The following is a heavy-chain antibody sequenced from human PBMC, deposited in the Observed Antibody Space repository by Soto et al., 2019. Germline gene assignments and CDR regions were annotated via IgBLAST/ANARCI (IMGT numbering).Heavy chain of an antibody. CDR2: ISGSGGST. CDR3: AKDRVYCSGGSCYQGYYFDY. D-gene: IGHD2-15*01. CDR1: GFTFSSYA. Sequence: GGSLRLSCAASGFTFSSYAMSWARQAPGKGLEWVSAISGSGGSTYYADSVKGRFTISRDNSKNTLYLQMNSLRAEDTAVYYCAKDRVYCSGGSCYQGYYFDYWGQGTLVTVSS. V-gene: IGHV3-23*01. J-gene: IGHJ4*02.